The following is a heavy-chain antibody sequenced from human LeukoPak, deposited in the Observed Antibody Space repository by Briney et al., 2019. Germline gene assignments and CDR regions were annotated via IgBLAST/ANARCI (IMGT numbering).Heavy chain of an antibody. CDR1: GFTFSSYA. J-gene: IGHJ6*02. CDR3: AKDNGSGSYYNWPYYYYYGMDV. D-gene: IGHD3-10*01. Sequence: GGSLRLSCAASGFTFSSYAMSWVRQAPGKGLEWVSAISGSGGSTYYADSVKGRFTISRDNPKDTLYLQMNSLRAEDTAVYYCAKDNGSGSYYNWPYYYYYGMDVWGQGTTVTVSS. CDR2: ISGSGGST. V-gene: IGHV3-23*01.